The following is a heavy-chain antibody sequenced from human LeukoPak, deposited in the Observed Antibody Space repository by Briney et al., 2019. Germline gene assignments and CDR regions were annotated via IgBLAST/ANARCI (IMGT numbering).Heavy chain of an antibody. D-gene: IGHD3-3*01. Sequence: GGSLRLSCAASGFTFSSYAMSWVRQAPGKGLEWVSAISGSGGSTYYADSVKCRFTISRDNSKNTLYLQMNSLRAEDTAVYYCAKDSPARYYDFWSGYSSFDYWGQGTLVTVSS. V-gene: IGHV3-23*01. CDR3: AKDSPARYYDFWSGYSSFDY. CDR2: ISGSGGST. CDR1: GFTFSSYA. J-gene: IGHJ4*02.